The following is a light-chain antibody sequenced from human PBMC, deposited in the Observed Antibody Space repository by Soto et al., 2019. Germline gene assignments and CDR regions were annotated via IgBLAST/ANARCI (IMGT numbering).Light chain of an antibody. CDR2: GAS. CDR3: QQYGGSPIT. J-gene: IGKJ5*01. V-gene: IGKV3-20*01. Sequence: EVLLTQSPGTLSLSPGGRATLSCRASQSVSRRLAWYQQRPGQSPRLLISGASMRASGVPVRFIGSGSGTDFTLTITRLEPEDFAVYYCQQYGGSPITFGLGTRLEIK. CDR1: QSVSRR.